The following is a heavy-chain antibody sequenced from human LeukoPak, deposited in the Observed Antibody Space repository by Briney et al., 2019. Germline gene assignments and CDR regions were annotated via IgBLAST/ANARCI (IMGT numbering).Heavy chain of an antibody. D-gene: IGHD3-3*02. CDR3: AKDCEVAIYGAFDY. J-gene: IGHJ4*02. CDR1: GFTFNSYA. Sequence: PGGSLRLSCAASGFTFNSYAMSWVRQAPEKGLEWVATISGSGGGTYYADSVKGRFTISRDDSKNTLYLQMNSLRAEDTAVYYCAKDCEVAIYGAFDYWGQGTLVTVSS. V-gene: IGHV3-23*01. CDR2: ISGSGGGT.